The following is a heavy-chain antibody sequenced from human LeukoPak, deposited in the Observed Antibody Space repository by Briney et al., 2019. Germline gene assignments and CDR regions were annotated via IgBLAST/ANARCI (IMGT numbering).Heavy chain of an antibody. J-gene: IGHJ6*02. CDR3: ARGGNEYDFWSAYYYYGMDV. CDR1: GYTFTSYD. CDR2: MNPNSGST. Sequence: ASVKVSCKASGYTFTSYDINWVRQATGQGLEWMGWMNPNSGSTGYAQKFQGRVTMTRNTSISTAYMELNSLRSEDTAVYYCARGGNEYDFWSAYYYYGMDVWGQGTTVTVSS. D-gene: IGHD3-3*01. V-gene: IGHV1-8*01.